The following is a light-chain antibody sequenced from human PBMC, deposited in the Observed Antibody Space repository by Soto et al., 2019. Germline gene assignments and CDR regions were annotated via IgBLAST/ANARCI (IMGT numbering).Light chain of an antibody. CDR1: QSLSSN. CDR3: QQYSDWPLT. Sequence: EIVMTQSPATLSVSPGERATLSCRASQSLSSNLAWYQQCPGQAPRLLIYGASTRATGIPARFSGSGSGTEFTLTISSLQSEDFAIYFCQQYSDWPLTLGGGTKVDIK. CDR2: GAS. J-gene: IGKJ4*01. V-gene: IGKV3-15*01.